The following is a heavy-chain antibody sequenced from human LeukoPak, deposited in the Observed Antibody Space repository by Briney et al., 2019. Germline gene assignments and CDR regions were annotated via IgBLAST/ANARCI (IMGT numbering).Heavy chain of an antibody. CDR3: ARIRSVLRCFDWDNPTSDY. D-gene: IGHD3-9*01. CDR2: IYWDDDK. V-gene: IGHV2-5*02. Sequence: SGPTLVNPPQTLTLTCTFSGFSLSTSGVGVGWIRQPPGKALEWLALIYWDDDKRYSPSLKSRLTITKDTSKNQVVLTMTNMDPVDTATYYCARIRSVLRCFDWDNPTSDYWGQGTLVTVSS. CDR1: GFSLSTSGVG. J-gene: IGHJ4*02.